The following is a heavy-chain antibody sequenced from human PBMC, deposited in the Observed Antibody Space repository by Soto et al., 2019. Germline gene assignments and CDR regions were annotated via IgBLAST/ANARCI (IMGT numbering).Heavy chain of an antibody. CDR1: GFTFSSYS. J-gene: IGHJ4*01. Sequence: PGGSLRLSCAASGFTFSSYSMNWVRQAPGKGLEWLAYITIRTGNVLYADSVRGRFTISADNAENSVILQMNSLRDEDSAVYFCVRDRDLYRDMFHADLWGQGTLVTVS. CDR2: ITIRTGNV. D-gene: IGHD3-10*02. CDR3: VRDRDLYRDMFHADL. V-gene: IGHV3-48*02.